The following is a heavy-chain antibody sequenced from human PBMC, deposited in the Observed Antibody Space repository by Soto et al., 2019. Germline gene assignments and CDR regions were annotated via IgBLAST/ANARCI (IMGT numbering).Heavy chain of an antibody. V-gene: IGHV4-31*03. D-gene: IGHD3-10*01. CDR1: GGSISSGGYY. CDR2: IYYSGST. Sequence: SETLSLTCTVSGGSISSGGYYWSWIRQHPGKGLEWIGYIYYSGSTYYNPSLKSRVTISVDTSKNQFSLKLSSVTAADTAVYYCAAAMVRGVIPFDYWGQGTLVTVS. J-gene: IGHJ4*02. CDR3: AAAMVRGVIPFDY.